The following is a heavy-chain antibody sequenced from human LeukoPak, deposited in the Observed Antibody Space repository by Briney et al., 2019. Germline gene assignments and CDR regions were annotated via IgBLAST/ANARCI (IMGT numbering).Heavy chain of an antibody. CDR3: ARAPGGFHGDYSPIAY. CDR1: GFTVSSNY. D-gene: IGHD4-17*01. Sequence: GSLRLSCAASGFTVSSNYMSWVRQAPGKGLEWVSVIYSGGSTYYADSVKGRFTISRDNSKNTLYLQMNSLRADETAIYYCARAPGGFHGDYSPIAYWGQGTLVTVSS. J-gene: IGHJ4*02. V-gene: IGHV3-53*05. CDR2: IYSGGST.